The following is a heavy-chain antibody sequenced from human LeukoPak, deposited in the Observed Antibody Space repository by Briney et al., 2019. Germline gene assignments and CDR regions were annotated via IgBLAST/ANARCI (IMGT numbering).Heavy chain of an antibody. Sequence: GGSLRFACAASGFTFSNFAMTWVRLAPGRGLEWVSTLSGSGDSTHFADSVKGRFTISRDNSKNTLYLQMNRLRVEDTALYYCAKGSVDTSYIDYWGQGTLVSVSS. D-gene: IGHD3-10*01. CDR1: GFTFSNFA. J-gene: IGHJ4*02. CDR3: AKGSVDTSYIDY. V-gene: IGHV3-23*01. CDR2: LSGSGDST.